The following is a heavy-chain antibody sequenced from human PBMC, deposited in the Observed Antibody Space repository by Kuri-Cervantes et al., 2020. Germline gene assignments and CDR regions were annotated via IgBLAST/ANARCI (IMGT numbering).Heavy chain of an antibody. J-gene: IGHJ3*02. V-gene: IGHV1-46*01. CDR3: AGSYGDYLDPSSWGAFDI. CDR2: INPSGGST. D-gene: IGHD4-17*01. CDR1: GYTFTSYY. Sequence: ASVKVSCKASGYTFTSYYMHWVRQAPGQGLEWMGIINPSGGSTSYAQKLQGRVTMTTDTSTSTAYMELRSLRSDDTAVYYCAGSYGDYLDPSSWGAFDIWGQGTMVTVSS.